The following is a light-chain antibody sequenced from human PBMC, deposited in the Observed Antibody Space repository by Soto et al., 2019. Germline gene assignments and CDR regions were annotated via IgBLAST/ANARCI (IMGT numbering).Light chain of an antibody. V-gene: IGLV2-8*01. CDR1: SSDVGGYNY. CDR3: SSYADSNNRVV. CDR2: EVN. J-gene: IGLJ2*01. Sequence: QSVLTQPPSASGSPGQAVTISCTGTSSDVGGYNYVSWYQQRPDKAPKLMIYEVNKRPSGVPDRFSGSKSGNTASLTVSGLQVEDEADYYCSSYADSNNRVVFGGGTKLTVL.